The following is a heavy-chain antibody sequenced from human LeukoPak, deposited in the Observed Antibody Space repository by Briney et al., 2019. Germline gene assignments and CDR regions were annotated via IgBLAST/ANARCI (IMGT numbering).Heavy chain of an antibody. J-gene: IGHJ4*02. D-gene: IGHD2-15*01. CDR3: ARTSHFNLVVVAEDY. CDR2: IKQDGSEK. V-gene: IGHV3-7*01. CDR1: GFTFSSYW. Sequence: PGGSLRLSCAASGFTFSSYWMSWVRQAPGKGLEWVANIKQDGSEKYYVDSVKGRFTISRDNAKNSLYLQMNSLRAEDTAVYYCARTSHFNLVVVAEDYWGQGTLATVSS.